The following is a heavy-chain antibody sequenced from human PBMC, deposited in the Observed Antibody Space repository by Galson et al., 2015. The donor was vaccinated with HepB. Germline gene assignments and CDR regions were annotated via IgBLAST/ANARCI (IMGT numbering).Heavy chain of an antibody. D-gene: IGHD2-15*01. CDR3: ADRGYCSGGSCYLFGS. Sequence: SLRLSCAASGFTFSSYAMSWVRQAPGKGLEWVSAISGSGGSTYYADSVKGRFTISRDNSKNTLYLQMNSLRAEDTAVYYCADRGYCSGGSCYLFGSWGQGTLVTVSS. V-gene: IGHV3-23*01. CDR1: GFTFSSYA. CDR2: ISGSGGST. J-gene: IGHJ5*01.